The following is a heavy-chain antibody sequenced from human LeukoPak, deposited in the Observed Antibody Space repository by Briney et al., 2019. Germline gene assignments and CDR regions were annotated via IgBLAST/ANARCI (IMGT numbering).Heavy chain of an antibody. D-gene: IGHD3-3*01. Sequence: GGSLRLSCAASGFTFSSYAMSWVRQAPGKGLEWVSAISGSGGSTYYADSVKGRFTISRDNSNNTLYLQMNSLRAEDTAVYYCAKDTSGLRFLEWLLWGYFDYWGQGTLVTVSS. CDR1: GFTFSSYA. J-gene: IGHJ4*02. CDR3: AKDTSGLRFLEWLLWGYFDY. V-gene: IGHV3-23*01. CDR2: ISGSGGST.